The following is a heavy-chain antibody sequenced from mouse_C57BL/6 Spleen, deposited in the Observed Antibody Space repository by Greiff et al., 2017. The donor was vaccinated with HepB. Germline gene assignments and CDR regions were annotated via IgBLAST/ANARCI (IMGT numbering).Heavy chain of an antibody. CDR1: GYTFTSYW. CDR2: IDPNSGGT. D-gene: IGHD2-10*01. V-gene: IGHV1-72*01. Sequence: QVHVKQPGAELVKPGASVKLSCKASGYTFTSYWMHWVKQRPGRGLEWIGRIDPNSGGTKYNERFKSKATLTVDKPSSTAYMQLSSLTSEDSAVYYCARSYYGSLGYAMDYWGQGTSVTVSS. CDR3: ARSYYGSLGYAMDY. J-gene: IGHJ4*01.